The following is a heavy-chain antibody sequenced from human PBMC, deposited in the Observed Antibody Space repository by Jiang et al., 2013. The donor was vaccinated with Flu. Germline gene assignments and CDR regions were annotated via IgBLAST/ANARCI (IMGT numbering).Heavy chain of an antibody. V-gene: IGHV3-23*01. CDR1: GFTFDNYA. D-gene: IGHD4-23*01. Sequence: VQLLESGGGLVQPGGSLRLSCAASGFTFDNYAMTWVRQAPGKGLEWVSHISGSGGFTSYADSVKGRFTISRDNSKNTLYLHMKSLRADDTAVFFCAKSGRPGLTPDYFDSWGQGTLVTVSS. J-gene: IGHJ4*02. CDR2: ISGSGGFT. CDR3: AKSGRPGLTPDYFDS.